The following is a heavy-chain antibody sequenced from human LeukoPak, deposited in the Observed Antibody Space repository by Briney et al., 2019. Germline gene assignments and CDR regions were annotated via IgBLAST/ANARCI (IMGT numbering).Heavy chain of an antibody. V-gene: IGHV1-2*02. CDR1: GYTFTGYF. CDR2: INPNSGGT. Sequence: ASVKVSCKASGYTFTGYFIHWVRQAPGQGLEWMGWINPNSGGTNCALKFQGRVSMTRDTSISSAYMELSRLRSDDTAVYYCARPKKGGVFGVIMGGGVDVWGQGTTVTVSS. CDR3: ARPKKGGVFGVIMGGGVDV. J-gene: IGHJ6*02. D-gene: IGHD3-3*01.